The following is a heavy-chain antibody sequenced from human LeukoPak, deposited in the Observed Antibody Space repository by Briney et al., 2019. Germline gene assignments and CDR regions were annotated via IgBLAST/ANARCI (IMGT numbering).Heavy chain of an antibody. CDR3: ARDLRGSNWFDP. CDR1: GFTFSSYG. V-gene: IGHV3-23*01. CDR2: ISGSGGST. D-gene: IGHD2-15*01. Sequence: GGSLRLSCAASGFTFSSYGMSWVRQAPGKGLEWVSAISGSGGSTYYADSVKGRFTISRDNSKNTLYLQMNSLRAEDTAVYYCARDLRGSNWFDPWGQGTLVTVSS. J-gene: IGHJ5*02.